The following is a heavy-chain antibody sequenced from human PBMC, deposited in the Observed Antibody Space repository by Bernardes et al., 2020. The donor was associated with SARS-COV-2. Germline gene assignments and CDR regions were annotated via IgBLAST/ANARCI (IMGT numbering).Heavy chain of an antibody. CDR2: IYPGDSDT. J-gene: IGHJ3*02. CDR3: ARRIGSSVPDAFDI. D-gene: IGHD6-19*01. Sequence: GESLKISCKGSGYSFTTYWIGWVRQKPEKGLEWMGIIYPGDSDTRYSPSFQDQVTISVDKSISTAYLQWSSLRASDTAMYYCARRIGSSVPDAFDIWGKGQWSPSLQ. CDR1: GYSFTTYW. V-gene: IGHV5-51*01.